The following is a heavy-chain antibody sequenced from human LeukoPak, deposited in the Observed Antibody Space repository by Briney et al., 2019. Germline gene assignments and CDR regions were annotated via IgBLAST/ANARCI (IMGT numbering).Heavy chain of an antibody. V-gene: IGHV3-33*01. D-gene: IGHD4-11*01. CDR1: GFIFSHYG. J-gene: IGHJ4*01. CDR2: IWSDGSNR. CDR3: ARDAQRGFDYSNSLEY. Sequence: GGSLRLSCAASGFIFSHYGMHWVRQAPGKGLEWVAVIWSDGSNRFYADSVKGRLTISRDNSQKTLFLQMNSLRAEDTAIYYCARDAQRGFDYSNSLEYWGHGTLVTVSS.